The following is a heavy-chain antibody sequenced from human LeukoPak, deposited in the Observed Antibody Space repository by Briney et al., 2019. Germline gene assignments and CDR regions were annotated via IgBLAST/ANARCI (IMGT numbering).Heavy chain of an antibody. CDR3: ARDGLIDYGGNPDYWYFDL. Sequence: SGTLSLTCAVSGGSISSSNWWSWVRQPPGKGLEWIGETYDSGSTKYNPSLKSRVTISVDTSKNQFSLKLSSVTAADTAVYYCARDGLIDYGGNPDYWYFDLWGRGTLVTVSS. CDR2: TYDSGST. CDR1: GGSISSSNW. J-gene: IGHJ2*01. D-gene: IGHD4-23*01. V-gene: IGHV4-4*02.